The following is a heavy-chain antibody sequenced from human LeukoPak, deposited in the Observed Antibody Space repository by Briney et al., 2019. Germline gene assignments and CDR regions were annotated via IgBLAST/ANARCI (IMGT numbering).Heavy chain of an antibody. Sequence: QSGGSLRLSCAASGFTFSDTWMHWVRQAPGKGLVWVSRIRSDGSDTRYAESVKGRFTISRDNAKNTLYLQMNSLRAEDTAVYYCARDSPPRSGYYQNAFDIWGQGTMVTVSS. CDR1: GFTFSDTW. J-gene: IGHJ3*02. CDR2: IRSDGSDT. CDR3: ARDSPPRSGYYQNAFDI. V-gene: IGHV3-74*01. D-gene: IGHD3-22*01.